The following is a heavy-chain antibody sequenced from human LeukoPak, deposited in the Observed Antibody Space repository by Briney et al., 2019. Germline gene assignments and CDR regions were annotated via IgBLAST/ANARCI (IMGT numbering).Heavy chain of an antibody. V-gene: IGHV5-10-1*01. J-gene: IGHJ4*02. Sequence: GASLKISCKGSGYSFTSYWISWVRQMPGKGLEWMGRIDPSDSYTNYSPSFQGHVTISADKSISTAYLQWSSLKASDTAMYYCARHPRYDYVWGSYRSGVYFDYWGQGTLVTVSS. D-gene: IGHD3-16*02. CDR2: IDPSDSYT. CDR1: GYSFTSYW. CDR3: ARHPRYDYVWGSYRSGVYFDY.